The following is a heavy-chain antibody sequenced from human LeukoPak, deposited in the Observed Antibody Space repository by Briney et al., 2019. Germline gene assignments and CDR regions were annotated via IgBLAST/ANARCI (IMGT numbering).Heavy chain of an antibody. J-gene: IGHJ4*02. D-gene: IGHD3-16*02. CDR2: ISSSSSTI. CDR3: ARDRDYVWGSYRTFDY. CDR1: GFTFSSYS. V-gene: IGHV3-48*02. Sequence: PGGSLRLSCAASGFTFSSYSMNWVRQAPGKGLEWVSYISSSSSTIYYADSVKGRFTISRDNAKNSLYLQMNSLRDEDTAVYYCARDRDYVWGSYRTFDYWGQGTLVTVSS.